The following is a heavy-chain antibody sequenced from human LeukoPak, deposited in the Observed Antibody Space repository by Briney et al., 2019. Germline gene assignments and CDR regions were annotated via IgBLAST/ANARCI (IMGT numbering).Heavy chain of an antibody. Sequence: SVKVSCKASGGTFSSYAISWVRQAPGQGLEWMGGIVPIFGTTNYAQKFQGRVTITTDESTSTAYMELSSLRSEDTAVYYCARDGVVRDYDSSGYYDAFDIWGQGTMVTVSS. D-gene: IGHD3-22*01. CDR2: IVPIFGTT. CDR3: ARDGVVRDYDSSGYYDAFDI. V-gene: IGHV1-69*05. CDR1: GGTFSSYA. J-gene: IGHJ3*02.